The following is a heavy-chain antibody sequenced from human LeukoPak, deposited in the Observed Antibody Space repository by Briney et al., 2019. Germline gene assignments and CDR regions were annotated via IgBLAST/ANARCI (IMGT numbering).Heavy chain of an antibody. CDR1: GYTFTGYY. CDR3: AILGASYYYYYYGMDV. D-gene: IGHD1-26*01. J-gene: IGHJ6*02. Sequence: ASVKVSCKASGYTFTGYYMHWVRQAPGQGLEWMGWINPNSGGTNYAQKFQGRVTMTRDTSISTAYMELSRLRSGDTAVYYCAILGASYYYYYYGMDVWGQGTTVTVSS. V-gene: IGHV1-2*02. CDR2: INPNSGGT.